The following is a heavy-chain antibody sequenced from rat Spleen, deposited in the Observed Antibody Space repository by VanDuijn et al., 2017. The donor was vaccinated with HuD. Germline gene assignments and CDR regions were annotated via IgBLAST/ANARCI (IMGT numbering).Heavy chain of an antibody. CDR3: ARPREEYYYSGNWFAY. D-gene: IGHD1-1*01. V-gene: IGHV5-7*01. Sequence: EVQLVESGGGLVQPGRSMKLSCAASGFTFSDYNMAWVRQAPKKGLEWVATISYDGSSTYYRDSVKGRFTISRDNAKSTLYLQMDSLRSEDTATYYCARPREEYYYSGNWFAYWGQGTLVTVSS. CDR2: ISYDGSST. CDR1: GFTFSDYN. J-gene: IGHJ3*01.